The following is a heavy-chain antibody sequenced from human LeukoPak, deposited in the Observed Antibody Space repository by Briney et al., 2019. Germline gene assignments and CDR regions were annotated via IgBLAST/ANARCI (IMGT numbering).Heavy chain of an antibody. D-gene: IGHD2-15*01. CDR2: ISGSGGST. CDR3: AGGCSGGGCYSSYFDY. CDR1: GFTFSSYA. Sequence: GGSLRLSCAASGFTFSSYAMSWVRQAPGKGLEWVSAISGSGGSTYYADSVKGRFTISRDKSKNTLYLQMNSLRGDDTAVYYCAGGCSGGGCYSSYFDYWGQGTLVTVSS. V-gene: IGHV3-23*01. J-gene: IGHJ4*02.